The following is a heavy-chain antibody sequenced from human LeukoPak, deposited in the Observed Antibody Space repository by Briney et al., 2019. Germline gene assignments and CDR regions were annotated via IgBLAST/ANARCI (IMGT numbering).Heavy chain of an antibody. D-gene: IGHD3-22*01. CDR2: ISGSGGST. Sequence: GGSLRLSCAASGFTFSSYAMSWVRQAPGKGLEWVSAISGSGGSTYHADSVKGRFTISRDNSKNTLYLQMNSLRAEDTAVYYCAKDNYDTHGTAAADYWGQGTLVTVSS. CDR1: GFTFSSYA. V-gene: IGHV3-23*01. J-gene: IGHJ4*02. CDR3: AKDNYDTHGTAAADY.